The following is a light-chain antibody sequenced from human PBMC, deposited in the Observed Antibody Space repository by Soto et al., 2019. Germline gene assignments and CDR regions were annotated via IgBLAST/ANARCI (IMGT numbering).Light chain of an antibody. Sequence: DIQMTQSPASLSVSVGDRVTITCRASQSINNYLNWYQQKPCQAPKLLIRSASSLQHGVPSRFSGSGSRTDFTLPITNLQPVDIATYYCQQSGTMPLTFGHGTQLHIK. CDR1: QSINNY. CDR3: QQSGTMPLT. J-gene: IGKJ5*01. CDR2: SAS. V-gene: IGKV1-39*01.